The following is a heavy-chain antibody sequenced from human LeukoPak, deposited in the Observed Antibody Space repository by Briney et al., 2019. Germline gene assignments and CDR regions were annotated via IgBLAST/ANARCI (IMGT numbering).Heavy chain of an antibody. D-gene: IGHD6-13*01. CDR2: ISYDGSNK. CDR3: AKFIAAAGTVDFDY. V-gene: IGHV3-30*18. Sequence: GRSLRLSCAASGFTFSSYGMHWVRQAPGKALEWVAVISYDGSNKYYADSVKGRFTISRDNSKNTLYLQMNSLRAEDTAVYYCAKFIAAAGTVDFDYWGQGTLVTVSS. CDR1: GFTFSSYG. J-gene: IGHJ4*02.